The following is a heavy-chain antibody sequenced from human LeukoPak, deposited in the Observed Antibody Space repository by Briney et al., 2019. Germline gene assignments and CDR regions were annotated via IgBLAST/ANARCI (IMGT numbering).Heavy chain of an antibody. CDR2: ISSSGNSI. CDR1: GFIFSDYY. Sequence: GGSLRLSCVASGFIFSDYYMSWIRQAPGKGLEWVSYISSSGNSIYYADSVKGRFTISRDNAKNSLYLQMNSLRAEDTAVYHCARELLHPEGWFDPWSQGTLVTVSS. CDR3: ARELLHPEGWFDP. D-gene: IGHD3-22*01. V-gene: IGHV3-11*01. J-gene: IGHJ5*02.